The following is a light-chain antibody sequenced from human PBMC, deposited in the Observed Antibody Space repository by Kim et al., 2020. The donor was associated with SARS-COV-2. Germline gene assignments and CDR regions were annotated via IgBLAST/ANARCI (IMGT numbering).Light chain of an antibody. J-gene: IGLJ2*01. CDR3: GTWDSSLSARV. Sequence: GQKVTVSCSGSSSNIGNNYVSWYQQLPGTAPKLLIYDNNKRPSGIPDRFSGSKFGTSATLGITGLQTGDEADYYCGTWDSSLSARVFGGGTQLTVL. V-gene: IGLV1-51*01. CDR2: DNN. CDR1: SSNIGNNY.